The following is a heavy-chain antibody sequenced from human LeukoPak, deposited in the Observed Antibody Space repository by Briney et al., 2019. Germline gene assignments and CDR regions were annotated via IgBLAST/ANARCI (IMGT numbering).Heavy chain of an antibody. CDR2: ISGSGHSS. CDR1: GFSFSNYA. V-gene: IGHV3-23*01. J-gene: IGHJ4*02. CDR3: ARESLLIAAPFDY. Sequence: GGSLRLSCAASGFSFSNYAMSWVRQAPGKGLEWVSGISGSGHSSYYADSVKGRFTISRDNAKNTLYLQMNSLRAEDTAVYYCARESLLIAAPFDYWGQGTLVTVSS. D-gene: IGHD6-6*01.